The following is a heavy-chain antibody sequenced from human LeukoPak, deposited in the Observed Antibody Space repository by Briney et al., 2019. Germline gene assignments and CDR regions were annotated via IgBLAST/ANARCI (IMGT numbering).Heavy chain of an antibody. D-gene: IGHD4-23*01. CDR2: IYTSGNT. Sequence: PSQTLSLTCTVSGGSISSGNYYWSWIRQPAGKGLEWIGRIYTSGNTNYNPSLKSRVTISIDTSKNQFSLKLSSVTAADTAVYYCARGGNSFFDYWGQGTLVTVSS. CDR3: ARGGNSFFDY. CDR1: GGSISSGNYY. J-gene: IGHJ4*02. V-gene: IGHV4-61*02.